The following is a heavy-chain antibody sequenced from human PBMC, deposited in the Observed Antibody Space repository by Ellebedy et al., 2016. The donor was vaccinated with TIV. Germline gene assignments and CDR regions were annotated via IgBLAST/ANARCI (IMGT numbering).Heavy chain of an antibody. CDR3: ARTLTTEACFDY. J-gene: IGHJ4*02. D-gene: IGHD3-9*01. V-gene: IGHV1-3*01. CDR1: GYTFTNYA. CDR2: INAGNGNT. Sequence: ASVKVSCKASGYTFTNYAMHWVRQAPGQRLEWMGWINAGNGNTKYSQQFQGRVTITRDTSASTAYMELSSLRSEDTAVYYCARTLTTEACFDYWGQGTLVTVSS.